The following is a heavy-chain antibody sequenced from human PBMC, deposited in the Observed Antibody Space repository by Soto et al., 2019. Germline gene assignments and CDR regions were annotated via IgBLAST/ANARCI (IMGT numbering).Heavy chain of an antibody. CDR2: IYYSGST. V-gene: IGHV4-59*08. D-gene: IGHD2-15*01. Sequence: SETLSLTCTVSGGSISSYYWSWIRQPPGKGLEWIGYIYYSGSTNYNPSLKSRVTISVDTSKNQFSLKLSSVTAADTAVYYCARQSKDNYYYYYMDVWGKGTTVTVSS. CDR1: GGSISSYY. CDR3: ARQSKDNYYYYYMDV. J-gene: IGHJ6*03.